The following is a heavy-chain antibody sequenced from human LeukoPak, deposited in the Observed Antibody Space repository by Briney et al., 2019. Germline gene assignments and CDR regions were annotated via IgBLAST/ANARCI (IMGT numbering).Heavy chain of an antibody. V-gene: IGHV4-34*01. Sequence: KPSETLSLTCAVYGGSFSGYYWSWIRQPPGKGLEWIGETNHSGSTNYNPSLKSRVTIPVDTSKNQFSLKLSSVTAADTAVYYCARRNDSSGYFDYWGQGTLVTVSS. CDR2: TNHSGST. D-gene: IGHD6-25*01. CDR1: GGSFSGYY. J-gene: IGHJ4*02. CDR3: ARRNDSSGYFDY.